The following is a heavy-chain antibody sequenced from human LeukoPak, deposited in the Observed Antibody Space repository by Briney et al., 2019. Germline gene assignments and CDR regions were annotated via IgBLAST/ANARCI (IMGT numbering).Heavy chain of an antibody. J-gene: IGHJ6*02. CDR2: IAYDGSNK. V-gene: IGHV3-30*03. CDR3: ARDQGVVVHGKYHYYGMDV. CDR1: GFTFSSYG. Sequence: GGSLTLSCTASGFTFSSYGIHWVRQAPGKGLEWVAAIAYDGSNKYYADSVKGRFTISRDNSKKTLYLQMHSLRAEDTAVYCCARDQGVVVHGKYHYYGMDVWGQGTTVTVSS. D-gene: IGHD3-22*01.